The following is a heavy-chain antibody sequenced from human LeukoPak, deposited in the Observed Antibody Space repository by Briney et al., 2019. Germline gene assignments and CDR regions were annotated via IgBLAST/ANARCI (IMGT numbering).Heavy chain of an antibody. D-gene: IGHD2-2*01. CDR1: GFTFSTCP. CDR2: INSNGVKT. J-gene: IGHJ4*02. CDR3: AKDWDIVVVPAALIFDY. V-gene: IGHV3-64*02. Sequence: PGGSLRLSCVASGFTFSTCPMHWVRQTPGKGLEYVASINSNGVKTYYVDSVKGRVTISRDNSKDTLYLQMNSLRAEDTVVYYCAKDWDIVVVPAALIFDYWGQGTLVTVSS.